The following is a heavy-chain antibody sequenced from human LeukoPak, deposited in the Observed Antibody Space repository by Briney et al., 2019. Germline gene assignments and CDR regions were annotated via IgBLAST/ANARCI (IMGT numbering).Heavy chain of an antibody. D-gene: IGHD6-19*01. J-gene: IGHJ4*02. CDR2: INSDGGST. V-gene: IGHV3-74*01. CDR1: GFTFSSYW. CDR3: ARSKVAGTNYFDY. Sequence: GGSLRLSCAASGFTFSSYWMHWVRQAPGKGLVWVSRINSDGGSTSYADSVKGRFTISRDNAKNTLYLQMNSLRAEDTAVYYCARSKVAGTNYFDYWGQGTLVTVSS.